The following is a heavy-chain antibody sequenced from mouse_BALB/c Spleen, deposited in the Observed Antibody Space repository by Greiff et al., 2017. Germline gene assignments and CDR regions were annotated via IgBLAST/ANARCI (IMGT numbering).Heavy chain of an antibody. CDR2: INPSTGYT. V-gene: IGHV1-7*01. J-gene: IGHJ2*01. D-gene: IGHD1-1*01. CDR3: ARWGYGSSYVDY. CDR1: GYTFTSYW. Sequence: QVQLQQSGAELAKPGASVKMSCKASGYTFTSYWMHWVKQRPGQGLEWIGYINPSTGYTEYNQKFKDKATLTADKSSSTAYMQLSSLTSEDSAVYYCARWGYGSSYVDYWGQGTTLTVSS.